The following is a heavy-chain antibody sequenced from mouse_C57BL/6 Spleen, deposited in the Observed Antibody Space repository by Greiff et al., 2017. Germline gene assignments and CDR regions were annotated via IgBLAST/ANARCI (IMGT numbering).Heavy chain of an antibody. V-gene: IGHV1-55*01. Sequence: QVQLQQPGAELVKPGASVKMSCKASGYTFTSYWITWVKQRPGQGLEWIGDIYPGSGSTNYNEKFKSKATLTVDTSSSTAYMQLSSLTSEDSAVYYRARRSTMVTRAWFAYWGQGTLVTVSA. CDR3: ARRSTMVTRAWFAY. J-gene: IGHJ3*01. CDR2: IYPGSGST. CDR1: GYTFTSYW. D-gene: IGHD2-2*01.